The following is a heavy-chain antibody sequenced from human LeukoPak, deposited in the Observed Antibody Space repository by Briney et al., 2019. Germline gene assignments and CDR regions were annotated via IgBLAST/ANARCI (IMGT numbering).Heavy chain of an antibody. CDR3: AKDTLRGYSYGFHNYMDV. CDR2: ISGDGGST. J-gene: IGHJ6*03. Sequence: GGSLRLSCAASGFTFDDYAMHWVRQAPGKGLEWVSLISGDGGSTYYADSVKGRFTISRDNSKNSLYLQMNSLRTEYTALYYCAKDTLRGYSYGFHNYMDVWGKGTTVSVSS. D-gene: IGHD5-18*01. V-gene: IGHV3-43*02. CDR1: GFTFDDYA.